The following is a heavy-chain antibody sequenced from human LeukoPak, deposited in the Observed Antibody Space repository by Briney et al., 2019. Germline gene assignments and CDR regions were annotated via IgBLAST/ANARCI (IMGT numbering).Heavy chain of an antibody. Sequence: SETLSLTRTVSLGSISSHYWSWVRQPPGKGLEWIGHIYYSGSTNYNPSLKSRVTISVDTSKNQFSLKLSSVTAADTAVYYCARARGDYYPAVFDYWGQGTLVTVSS. CDR2: IYYSGST. J-gene: IGHJ4*02. CDR3: ARARGDYYPAVFDY. CDR1: LGSISSHY. D-gene: IGHD3-10*01. V-gene: IGHV4-59*11.